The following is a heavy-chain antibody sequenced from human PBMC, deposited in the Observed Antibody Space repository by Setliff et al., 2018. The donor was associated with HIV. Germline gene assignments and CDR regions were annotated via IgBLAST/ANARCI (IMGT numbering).Heavy chain of an antibody. D-gene: IGHD3-10*01. J-gene: IGHJ5*02. CDR1: GFTFSDHY. V-gene: IGHV3-72*01. Sequence: HPGGSLRLSCAASGFTFSDHYMDWVRQAPGKGLEWVGRTKNKDSSFTTEYAAAVKGRFTISRDDSKNSLSLYMNSLKTEDTAVYYCAVRIREVISWGRGTLVTVSS. CDR3: AVRIREVIS. CDR2: TKNKDSSFTT.